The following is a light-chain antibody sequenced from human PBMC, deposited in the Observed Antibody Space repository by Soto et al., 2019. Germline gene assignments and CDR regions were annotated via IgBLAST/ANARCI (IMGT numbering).Light chain of an antibody. CDR2: AAS. CDR3: QQLNSFPFI. J-gene: IGKJ5*01. CDR1: QAIDTY. Sequence: DIQLTQSPSFLSVSVGDRVTITCRASQAIDTYLAWYQQKLGKAPKLLIYAASLLQSGVPSRFSGSGSGTEFTLTINSLQPEDFASYYCQQLNSFPFIFGQGTRLEIK. V-gene: IGKV1-9*01.